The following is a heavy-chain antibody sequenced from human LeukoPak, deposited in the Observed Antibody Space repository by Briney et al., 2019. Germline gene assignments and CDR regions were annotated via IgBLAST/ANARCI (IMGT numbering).Heavy chain of an antibody. V-gene: IGHV1-69*13. D-gene: IGHD5-18*01. CDR3: AGGDTAMGPPFVY. J-gene: IGHJ4*02. Sequence: SVKVSCKASGGTFSSYAISWVRQAPGQGLEWMGGIIPIFGTANYAQKFQGRVTITADESTSTAYMELSSLRSEDTAVYYCAGGDTAMGPPFVYWGQGTLVTVSS. CDR2: IIPIFGTA. CDR1: GGTFSSYA.